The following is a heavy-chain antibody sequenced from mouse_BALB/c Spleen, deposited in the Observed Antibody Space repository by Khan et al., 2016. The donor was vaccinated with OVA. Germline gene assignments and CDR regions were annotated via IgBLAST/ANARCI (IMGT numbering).Heavy chain of an antibody. CDR1: GFTFSSFG. V-gene: IGHV5-17*02. Sequence: EVELVESGGGLVQPGGSRKLSCAASGFTFSSFGMHWVRQAPEKGLEWVAYINNGSSTIYYADPVKGRFTISRDHPKNTLFLQMNSLRSEDTAMYYCARGNWAYWGQGTTLTVSS. D-gene: IGHD4-1*01. CDR2: INNGSSTI. CDR3: ARGNWAY. J-gene: IGHJ2*01.